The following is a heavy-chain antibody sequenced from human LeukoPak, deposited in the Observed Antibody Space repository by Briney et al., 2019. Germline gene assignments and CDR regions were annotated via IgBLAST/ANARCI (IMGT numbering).Heavy chain of an antibody. CDR3: ARRDSGYGGNELDY. D-gene: IGHD4-23*01. CDR1: GYTFTGYY. Sequence: ASVKVSCKASGYTFTGYYMHWVRQAPGQGLEWMGWINPNSGGTNYAQKFQGGVTMTRDTSISTAYMELSRLRSDDTAVYYCARRDSGYGGNELDYWGQGTLVTVSS. V-gene: IGHV1-2*02. J-gene: IGHJ4*02. CDR2: INPNSGGT.